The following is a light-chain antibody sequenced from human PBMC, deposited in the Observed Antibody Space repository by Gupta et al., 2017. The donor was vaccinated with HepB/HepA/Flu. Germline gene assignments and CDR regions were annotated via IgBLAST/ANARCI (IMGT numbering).Light chain of an antibody. Sequence: EIALTQSPATLSLSPGERATLSCRASQSVSSYLAWYQQKPGQAPRLLIYDTSNRAPGVPARFSGSGSGTDFTLTISSLEPEDFAVYYCQQRYNWPPYTFGQGTKLEI. CDR3: QQRYNWPPYT. CDR1: QSVSSY. V-gene: IGKV3-11*01. J-gene: IGKJ2*01. CDR2: DTS.